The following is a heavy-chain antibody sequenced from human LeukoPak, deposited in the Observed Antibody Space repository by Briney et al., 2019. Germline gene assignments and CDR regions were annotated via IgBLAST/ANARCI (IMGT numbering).Heavy chain of an antibody. CDR1: GFTFSSYW. CDR3: ARERGGQSNDYLHGGPFDY. J-gene: IGHJ4*02. CDR2: IKQDGSEQ. D-gene: IGHD3-16*01. Sequence: PGRSLRLSCAASGFTFSSYWTSWVRQAPGKGLEWVANIKQDGSEQNYMDSVKGRFTISRANAKNSLLLQMNSLRVEDTAVYYCARERGGQSNDYLHGGPFDYWGQGTLVTVSS. V-gene: IGHV3-7*05.